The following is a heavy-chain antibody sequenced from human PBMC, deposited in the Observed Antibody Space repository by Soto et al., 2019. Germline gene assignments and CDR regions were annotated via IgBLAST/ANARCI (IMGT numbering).Heavy chain of an antibody. CDR3: VGGSGWVMDY. Sequence: GGSLRLSCSASGFISSSYWMTWVRHAPGKGLEWVANVKQDGSEQHYVDSVKGRFTISRDNVKNSLFLQMNSLRAEDTAVYYCVGGSGWVMDYWGQGTLVTVSS. CDR2: VKQDGSEQ. V-gene: IGHV3-7*03. J-gene: IGHJ4*02. CDR1: GFISSSYW. D-gene: IGHD6-19*01.